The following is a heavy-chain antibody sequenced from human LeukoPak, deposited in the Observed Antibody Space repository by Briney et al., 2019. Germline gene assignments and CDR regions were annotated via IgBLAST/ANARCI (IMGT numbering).Heavy chain of an antibody. CDR2: INHSGST. Sequence: SETLSLTCAVYGGSLSGYYWGWIRQPPGKGLEWIGEINHSGSTNYNPSLWSRVTISVDTSKNQFSLKLSSVTAADTAVYYCARGDIVVVPAAKYYYYYMDVWGKGTTVTVSS. J-gene: IGHJ6*03. CDR1: GGSLSGYY. V-gene: IGHV4-34*01. D-gene: IGHD2-2*01. CDR3: ARGDIVVVPAAKYYYYYMDV.